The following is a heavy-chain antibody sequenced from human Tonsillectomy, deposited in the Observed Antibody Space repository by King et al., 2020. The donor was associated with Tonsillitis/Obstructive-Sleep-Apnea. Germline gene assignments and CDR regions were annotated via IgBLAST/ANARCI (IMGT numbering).Heavy chain of an antibody. D-gene: IGHD3-10*01. J-gene: IGHJ3*02. Sequence: QLQESGPGLVKPSETLSLTCTVSGGSISSYYWSWIRQPPGKRLEWIGYIYYMGSTNYNPSLKSRVTISVDTSKNQFSLKLSSVTAADTAVYYCARGIRGDNDAFDIWGQGTMVTVSS. CDR3: ARGIRGDNDAFDI. V-gene: IGHV4-59*01. CDR2: IYYMGST. CDR1: GGSISSYY.